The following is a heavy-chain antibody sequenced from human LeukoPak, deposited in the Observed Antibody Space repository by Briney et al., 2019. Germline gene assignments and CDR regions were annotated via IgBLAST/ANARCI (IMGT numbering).Heavy chain of an antibody. J-gene: IGHJ4*02. D-gene: IGHD4-17*01. V-gene: IGHV4-34*01. CDR1: GGSFSGYY. CDR3: AREGGYGDYFDY. Sequence: NPSETLSLTCAVYGGSFSGYYWSWIRQPPGKGLEWIGEINHSGSTNYNPSLKSRVTISVDTSKNQFSLKLSSVTAADTAVYYCAREGGYGDYFDYWGQGTLVTVSS. CDR2: INHSGST.